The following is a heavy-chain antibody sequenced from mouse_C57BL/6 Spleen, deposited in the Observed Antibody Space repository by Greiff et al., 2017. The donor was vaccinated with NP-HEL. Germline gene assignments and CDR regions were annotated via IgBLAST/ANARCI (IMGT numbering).Heavy chain of an antibody. Sequence: EVQGVESGGGLVKPGGSLKLSCAASGFTFSSYAMSWVRQTPEKRLEWVATISDGGSYTYYPDNVKGRFTISRDNAKNNLYLQMSHLKSEDTAMYYCARGYGSSSYYFDYWGQGTTLTVSS. CDR3: ARGYGSSSYYFDY. J-gene: IGHJ2*01. D-gene: IGHD1-1*01. CDR2: ISDGGSYT. CDR1: GFTFSSYA. V-gene: IGHV5-4*01.